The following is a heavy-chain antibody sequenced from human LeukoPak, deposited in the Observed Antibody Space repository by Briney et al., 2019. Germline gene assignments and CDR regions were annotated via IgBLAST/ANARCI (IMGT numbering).Heavy chain of an antibody. J-gene: IGHJ6*01. CDR2: INSGGSST. CDR3: ARSSSWYCLDV. V-gene: IGHV3-74*01. CDR1: GFTFSSYW. Sequence: GGSLRLSCAASGFTFSSYWMHWVRQAPGKGLVWVSRINSGGSSTSYADSVKGRFTISRDNAKNTRYLQMNSLRAEDTVVYYCARSSSWYCLDVWGKGTKVSISS. D-gene: IGHD6-13*01.